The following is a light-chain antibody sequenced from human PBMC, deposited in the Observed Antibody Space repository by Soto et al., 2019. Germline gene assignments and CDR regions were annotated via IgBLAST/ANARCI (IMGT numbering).Light chain of an antibody. CDR3: QQRSRR. CDR2: DAS. CDR1: QSVSTY. J-gene: IGKJ4*01. V-gene: IGKV3-11*01. Sequence: EIVLTQSPATLSLSPGERATLSCRASQSVSTYLAWYQQKPGQAPRLIISDASNRATGIPARFSGSGSRTDFTLTISSLDPEDFAVYYWQQRSRRFGGGTKVEIK.